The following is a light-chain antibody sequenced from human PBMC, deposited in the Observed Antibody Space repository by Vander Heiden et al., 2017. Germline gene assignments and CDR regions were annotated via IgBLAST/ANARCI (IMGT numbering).Light chain of an antibody. CDR3: VAWDDSLSVV. CDR2: RSD. CDR1: GSTIGRYS. Sequence: SVLTQPPSASVTPGQWVSISCSVSGSTIGRYSVSWYQQLPGTAPKLLIYRSDQRPAGVTDRFPGSKSGTSASLAISGLRSEDEADYYCVAWDDSLSVVFGGGTKVTVL. J-gene: IGLJ2*01. V-gene: IGLV1-47*01.